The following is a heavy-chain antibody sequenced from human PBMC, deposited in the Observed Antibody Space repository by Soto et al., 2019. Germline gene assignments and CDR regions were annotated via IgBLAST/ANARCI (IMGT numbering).Heavy chain of an antibody. Sequence: SETLSLTCTVSGGSISSYYWSWIRQPPGKGLEWIGYIYYSGSTNYNPSLKSRVTISVDTSKNQFSLKLSSVTAADTAVYYCARDLTAARDGMDVWGQGTTVTVSS. CDR2: IYYSGST. D-gene: IGHD6-6*01. CDR1: GGSISSYY. J-gene: IGHJ6*02. V-gene: IGHV4-59*01. CDR3: ARDLTAARDGMDV.